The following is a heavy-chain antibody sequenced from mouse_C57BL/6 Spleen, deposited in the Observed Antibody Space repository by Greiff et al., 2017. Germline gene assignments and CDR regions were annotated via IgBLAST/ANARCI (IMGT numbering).Heavy chain of an antibody. J-gene: IGHJ3*01. CDR1: GYTFTSYW. CDR2: IHPNSGST. CDR3: ASPNYDYDGVSLAD. Sequence: QVQLQQPGAELVKPGASVKLSCKASGYTFTSYWMHWVKQRPGQGLEWIGMIHPNSGSTNYNEKFKSKATLTVDKASSTAYMQLSSLTSEDSAVYYCASPNYDYDGVSLADWGQGTLVTVSA. D-gene: IGHD2-4*01. V-gene: IGHV1-64*01.